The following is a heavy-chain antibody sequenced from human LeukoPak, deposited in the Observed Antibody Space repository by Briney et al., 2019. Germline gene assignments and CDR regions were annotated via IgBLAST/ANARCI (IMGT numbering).Heavy chain of an antibody. CDR2: ISGSGGST. J-gene: IGHJ4*02. V-gene: IGHV3-23*01. D-gene: IGHD3-10*01. CDR1: GFTFSSYA. Sequence: GGSLRLSCAASGFTFSSYAMSWVRQAPGKGLEWVSVISGSGGSTYYADSVKGRFTISRDNSKDTLYLQMNSLRTEDTAVYYCAKDRQGPNYGFYGDYWGQGTLVTVSS. CDR3: AKDRQGPNYGFYGDY.